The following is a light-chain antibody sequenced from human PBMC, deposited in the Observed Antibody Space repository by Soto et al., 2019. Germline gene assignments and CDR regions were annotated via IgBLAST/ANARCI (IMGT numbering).Light chain of an antibody. CDR1: QSINNKY. CDR2: GVS. J-gene: IGKJ1*01. Sequence: ELVLTQSPGTLSLSPGERATLSCRASQSINNKYLAWYQQEPGQTPRLLIHGVSIRATGIPDRFSGSGSGTDFTLTISRLEPEDFAVYYCQLYSGSPWTFAHGTQLDIK. CDR3: QLYSGSPWT. V-gene: IGKV3-20*01.